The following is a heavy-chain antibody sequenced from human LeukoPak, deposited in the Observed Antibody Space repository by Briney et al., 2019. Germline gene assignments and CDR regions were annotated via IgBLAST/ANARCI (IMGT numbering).Heavy chain of an antibody. CDR3: AKDPEMATITGHYFDY. J-gene: IGHJ4*02. CDR2: ISYDGSNK. V-gene: IGHV3-30*18. D-gene: IGHD5-24*01. Sequence: GGSLRLSCAASGFTFSSYGMHWVRQAPGKGLEWVAVISYDGSNKYYADSVKGRFTISRDNSKNTLYLRMNSLRAEDTAVYYCAKDPEMATITGHYFDYWGQGTLVTVSS. CDR1: GFTFSSYG.